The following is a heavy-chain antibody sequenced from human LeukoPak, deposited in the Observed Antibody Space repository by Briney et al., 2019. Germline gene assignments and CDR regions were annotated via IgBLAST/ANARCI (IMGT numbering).Heavy chain of an antibody. Sequence: SETLPLTCTVSGGSISSSSYYWGWIRQPPGKGLEWIGSIYYSGSTYYNPSLKSRVTISVDTSKNQFSLKLSSVTAADTAVYYCARHLRVVVPAAIGPVYNWFDPWGQGTLVTVSS. D-gene: IGHD2-2*01. CDR1: GGSISSSSYY. V-gene: IGHV4-39*01. CDR3: ARHLRVVVPAAIGPVYNWFDP. CDR2: IYYSGST. J-gene: IGHJ5*02.